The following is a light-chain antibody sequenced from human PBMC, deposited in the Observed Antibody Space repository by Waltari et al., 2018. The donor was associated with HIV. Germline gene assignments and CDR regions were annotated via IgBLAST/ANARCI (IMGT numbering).Light chain of an antibody. CDR1: QSVGRTF. V-gene: IGKV3-20*01. J-gene: IGKJ2*01. Sequence: EIVLTQSPDTLSLSPGERATLSCRASQSVGRTFLAWYQRTPGQAPRLLVYGTSRRATGIPDRVSGSGSGTDFTLDISRLEPEDCAVYYCQQYGDSPMYTFGQGTRLDIK. CDR2: GTS. CDR3: QQYGDSPMYT.